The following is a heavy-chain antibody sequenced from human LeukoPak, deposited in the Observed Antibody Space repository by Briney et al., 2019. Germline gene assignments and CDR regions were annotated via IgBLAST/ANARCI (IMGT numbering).Heavy chain of an antibody. CDR3: ARKHGWSFDY. Sequence: PSETLSLTCTVSGGSISSYHWSWIRQPPGKGLEWIGYIYYSGSTNYNPSLKSRVTISVDTSKNQFSLKLSSVTAADTAVYYCARKHGWSFDYWGQGTLVTVSS. CDR1: GGSISSYH. D-gene: IGHD2-15*01. CDR2: IYYSGST. V-gene: IGHV4-59*01. J-gene: IGHJ4*02.